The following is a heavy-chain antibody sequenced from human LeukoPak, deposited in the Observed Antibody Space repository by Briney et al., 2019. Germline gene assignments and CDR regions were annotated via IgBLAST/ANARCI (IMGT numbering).Heavy chain of an antibody. J-gene: IGHJ4*02. D-gene: IGHD3-22*01. Sequence: QPGGSLRLSCAASGFSFSSYEMNWVRQAPGKGLEWISYMSSTGTSRYYADSVKGRFTISRDNAKNSLYLQMNRLRAEDTAVYYCATASEDSRGQYQGFDSWGQGTLVTVSS. CDR3: ATASEDSRGQYQGFDS. V-gene: IGHV3-48*03. CDR1: GFSFSSYE. CDR2: MSSTGTSR.